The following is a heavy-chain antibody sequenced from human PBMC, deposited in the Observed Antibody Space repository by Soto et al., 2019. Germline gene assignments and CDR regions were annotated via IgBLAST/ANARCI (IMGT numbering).Heavy chain of an antibody. CDR2: ISGSGGST. CDR3: AKSRIVGATGIHDAFDI. Sequence: GGSLRLSCAASGFTFSSYAMSWVRQAPGKGLEWVSAISGSGGSTYYADSVKGRFTISRDNSKNTLYLQMNSLRAEDTAVYYCAKSRIVGATGIHDAFDIWGQGAMVTVSS. CDR1: GFTFSSYA. J-gene: IGHJ3*02. V-gene: IGHV3-23*01. D-gene: IGHD1-26*01.